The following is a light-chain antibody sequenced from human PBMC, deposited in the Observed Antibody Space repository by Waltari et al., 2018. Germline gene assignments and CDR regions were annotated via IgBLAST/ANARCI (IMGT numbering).Light chain of an antibody. Sequence: IVLSQSPGTLSLFSGERASPPCRASQTVRTTYFAWYQQKTGQAPTLLIYGASSRATGIPDRFSGSGSGTDFSLTISSLEPEDFAVYYCQHYDISPLTFGGGTKVEI. V-gene: IGKV3-20*01. J-gene: IGKJ4*02. CDR1: QTVRTTY. CDR3: QHYDISPLT. CDR2: GAS.